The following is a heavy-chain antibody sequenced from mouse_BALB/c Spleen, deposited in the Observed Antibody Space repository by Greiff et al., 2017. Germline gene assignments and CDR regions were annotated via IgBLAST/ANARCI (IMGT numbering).Heavy chain of an antibody. D-gene: IGHD1-1*01. J-gene: IGHJ4*01. CDR2: IDPANGNT. CDR3: ARRAGSSYPYAMDY. V-gene: IGHV14-3*02. Sequence: VQLQQSGAELVKPGASVKLSCTASGFNIKDTDMHWVKQRPEQGLEWIGRIDPANGNTKYDPKFQGKATLTADTSSNTAYLQLSSLTSEDTAVYYCARRAGSSYPYAMDYWGPGTSVTVSS. CDR1: GFNIKDTD.